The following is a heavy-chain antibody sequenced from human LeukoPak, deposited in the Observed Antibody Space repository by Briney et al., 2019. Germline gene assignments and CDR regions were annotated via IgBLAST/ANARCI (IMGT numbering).Heavy chain of an antibody. CDR3: ARAYSSGWYYFDY. CDR2: IRISNNYT. J-gene: IGHJ4*02. CDR1: GFTFSDYY. V-gene: IGHV3-11*06. Sequence: KSGGSLRLSCAASGFTFSDYYMSWIRQAPGKGLEWVSYIRISNNYTNYADSVKGRFTISRDNAKNSLYLQMNSLRDEDTAVYYCARAYSSGWYYFDYWGQGTLVTVSS. D-gene: IGHD6-19*01.